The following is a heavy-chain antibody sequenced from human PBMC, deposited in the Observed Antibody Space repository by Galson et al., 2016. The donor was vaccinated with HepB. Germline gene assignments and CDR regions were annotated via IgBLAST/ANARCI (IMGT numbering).Heavy chain of an antibody. CDR3: AKRHEYCPPVGCSVDS. V-gene: IGHV3-30*18. D-gene: IGHD2/OR15-2a*01. CDR2: DSMDGRRK. J-gene: IGHJ4*02. Sequence: SLRLSCAASGFTFSQRGMHWVRQDPGKGLEWVAADSMDGRRKFYADSVKGRFTISRDNSNNMLFLQMSSLRVDDTAVYYCAKRHEYCPPVGCSVDSWGQGTLVSVSS. CDR1: GFTFSQRG.